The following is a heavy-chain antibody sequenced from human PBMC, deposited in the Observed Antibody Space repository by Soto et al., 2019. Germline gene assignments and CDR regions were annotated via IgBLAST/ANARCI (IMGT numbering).Heavy chain of an antibody. CDR2: IYWDDGK. CDR1: GFSLTTNGVG. J-gene: IGHJ4*02. V-gene: IGHV2-5*02. Sequence: QITLKESGPTRVKPTQTLTLTCTFSGFSLTTNGVGVGWMRQPPGKALERLALIYWDDGKRYSPSLSSRLTITKDTSRSQVVLTMTNMDPVDTATYYCAHRAGLQGNWNGGYFDFWGQGALVTVSS. CDR3: AHRAGLQGNWNGGYFDF. D-gene: IGHD1-1*01.